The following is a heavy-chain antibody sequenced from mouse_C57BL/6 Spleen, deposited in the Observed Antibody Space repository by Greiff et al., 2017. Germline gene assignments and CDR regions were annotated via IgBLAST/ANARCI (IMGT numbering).Heavy chain of an antibody. CDR2: FHPYNDDT. CDR1: GYTFTTYP. D-gene: IGHD1-1*01. J-gene: IGHJ4*01. CDR3: ARGQFPYYYGSSYDYAMDY. V-gene: IGHV1-47*01. Sequence: VQLQQSGAELVKPGASVKMSCKASGYTFTTYPIEWMKQNHGKSLEWIGNFHPYNDDTKYNEKFKGKATLTVEKSSSTVYLELSRLTSDDSAVYYCARGQFPYYYGSSYDYAMDYWGQGTSVTVSS.